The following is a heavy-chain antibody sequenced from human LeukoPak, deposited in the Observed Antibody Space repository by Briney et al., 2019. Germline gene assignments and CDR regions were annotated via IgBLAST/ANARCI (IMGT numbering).Heavy chain of an antibody. J-gene: IGHJ5*02. CDR2: INAGNGNT. CDR1: GYTVTSYA. V-gene: IGHV1-3*01. CDR3: ARDASYYDFWSGYYNWFDP. Sequence: ASVKVPCKASGYTVTSYAMHWVRQAPGQRLEWMGWINAGNGNTKYSQKFQGRVTITRDTSASTAYMELSSLRSEDTAVYYCARDASYYDFWSGYYNWFDPWGQGTLVTVSS. D-gene: IGHD3-3*01.